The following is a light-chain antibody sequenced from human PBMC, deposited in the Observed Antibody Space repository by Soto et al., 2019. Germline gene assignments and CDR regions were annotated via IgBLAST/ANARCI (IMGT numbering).Light chain of an antibody. Sequence: QSVLAQPASVSGSPGQSITISCTGASSDVGGYDFVSWYQPHPGTLPKLIIYEVTHRPSGVSHRFSGSKSASTASLTISGLQVEDEADYLCGSYSRTTTREVFGTGTKVTV. CDR2: EVT. CDR3: GSYSRTTTREV. CDR1: SSDVGGYDF. V-gene: IGLV2-14*01. J-gene: IGLJ1*01.